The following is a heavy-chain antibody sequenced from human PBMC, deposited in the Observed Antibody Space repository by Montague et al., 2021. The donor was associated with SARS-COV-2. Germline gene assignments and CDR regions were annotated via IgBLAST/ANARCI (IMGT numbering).Heavy chain of an antibody. CDR3: ARAHSGSWAHLDN. Sequence: TLSLTCTVSGGSISSGSYYWSWIRQPPGKGLEWIGRIYTSGTTXYXXXXKSRVTISVDTSKNQFSLKLTSVTAADTAVYYCARAHSGSWAHLDNWGQGSLGT. V-gene: IGHV4-61*02. D-gene: IGHD5-12*01. CDR2: IYTSGTT. J-gene: IGHJ4*02. CDR1: GGSISSGSYY.